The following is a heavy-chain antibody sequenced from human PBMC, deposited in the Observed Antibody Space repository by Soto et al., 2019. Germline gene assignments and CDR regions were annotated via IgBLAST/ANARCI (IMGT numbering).Heavy chain of an antibody. CDR1: GYTFTSYG. CDR2: IRAYDGYT. D-gene: IGHD3-9*01. V-gene: IGHV1-18*01. CDR3: ARGGYYDTSGSRNYHYYGMNV. J-gene: IGHJ6*02. Sequence: QVQLVQSGAEVKKPGASVKVSCKASGYTFTSYGINWVRQAPGQGLEWLGWIRAYDGYTTYAQILQGRVFMTTDTSTKTAYMELRSLRSDDTATYFCARGGYYDTSGSRNYHYYGMNVWGQGTTVTVSS.